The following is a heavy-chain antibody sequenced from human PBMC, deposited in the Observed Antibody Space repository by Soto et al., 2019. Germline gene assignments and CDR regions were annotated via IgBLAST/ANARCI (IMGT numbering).Heavy chain of an antibody. V-gene: IGHV1-46*01. D-gene: IGHD3-16*01. CDR2: INPSGGGT. CDR3: ARQSETTFGGALSWFDP. CDR1: GDTFTSYY. Sequence: ASVWVSCKASGDTFTSYYMHWVRQAPGQGLEWMGIINPSGGGTSYAQKFQGRVTMTRDTSTSTVYMELSSLRSEDTAVYYCARQSETTFGGALSWFDPWGQGTLVTVSS. J-gene: IGHJ5*02.